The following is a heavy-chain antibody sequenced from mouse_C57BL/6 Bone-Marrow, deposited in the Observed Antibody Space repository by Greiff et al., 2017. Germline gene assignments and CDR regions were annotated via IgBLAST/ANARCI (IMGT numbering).Heavy chain of an antibody. D-gene: IGHD2-3*01. CDR1: GFNIKDDY. CDR2: IDPENGDT. CDR3: ARWGYAMDY. V-gene: IGHV14-4*01. J-gene: IGHJ4*01. Sequence: EVQLQQSGAELVRPGASVKLSCTASGFNIKDDYMHWVKQRPEQGLEWIGWIDPENGDTEYASKFQGKATITADTSSNTAYLQLSSLTSEDTAIYYCARWGYAMDYWGQGTSVTVSS.